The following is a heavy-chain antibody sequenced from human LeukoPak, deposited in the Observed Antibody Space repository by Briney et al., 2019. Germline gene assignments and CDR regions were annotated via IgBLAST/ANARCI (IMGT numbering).Heavy chain of an antibody. J-gene: IGHJ4*02. D-gene: IGHD5-24*01. CDR3: ARQRGWLQLRNWVFDY. CDR1: GGSFSGYY. Sequence: ASETLSLTCAVYGGSFSGYYWSWIRQPPGKGLEWIGEINHSGSTNYNPSLKSRVTISVDTSKNQFSLKLSSVTAADTAVYYCARQRGWLQLRNWVFDYWGQGTLVTVSS. V-gene: IGHV4-34*01. CDR2: INHSGST.